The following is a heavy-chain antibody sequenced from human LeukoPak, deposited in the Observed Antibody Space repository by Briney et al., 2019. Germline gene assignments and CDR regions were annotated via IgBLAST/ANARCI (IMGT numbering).Heavy chain of an antibody. CDR1: GGSISRYY. Sequence: SETLSLTCTVSGGSISRYYWSWIRQPPGKGLEWIGYIYYSGSTNYNPSLKSRVTISVDTSKNQFSLKLSSVTAADTAVYYCVGGVIVGDYYFDYWGQGTLVTVSS. J-gene: IGHJ4*02. CDR2: IYYSGST. CDR3: VGGVIVGDYYFDY. D-gene: IGHD3-16*02. V-gene: IGHV4-59*08.